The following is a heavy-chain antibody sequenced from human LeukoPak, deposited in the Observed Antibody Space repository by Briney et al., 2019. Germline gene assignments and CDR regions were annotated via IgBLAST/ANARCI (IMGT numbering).Heavy chain of an antibody. J-gene: IGHJ6*03. CDR2: IYTSGST. D-gene: IGHD6-19*01. V-gene: IGHV4-4*02. CDR1: GGSISSSNW. CDR3: ARSSSAWYDNPYYYYMDV. Sequence: PSETLSLTCAVSGGSISSSNWWSWVRQPPGKGLEWIGRIYTSGSTNYNPSLKSRVTISVDTSKNQFSLKLSSVTAADTAMYYCARSSSAWYDNPYYYYMDVWGKGTTVTISS.